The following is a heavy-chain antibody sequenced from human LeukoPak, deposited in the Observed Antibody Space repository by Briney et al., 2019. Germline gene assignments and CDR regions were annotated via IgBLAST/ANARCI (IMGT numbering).Heavy chain of an antibody. Sequence: SETLSLTCAVYGGSFSGYYWSWIRQPPGKGLEWIGEINHSGSTNYNPSLKSRVTISVDTSKNQFSLKLSSVTAADTAVYYCARDHRPRGYSYGYDYWGQGTLVTVSS. D-gene: IGHD5-18*01. J-gene: IGHJ4*02. V-gene: IGHV4-34*01. CDR1: GGSFSGYY. CDR3: ARDHRPRGYSYGYDY. CDR2: INHSGST.